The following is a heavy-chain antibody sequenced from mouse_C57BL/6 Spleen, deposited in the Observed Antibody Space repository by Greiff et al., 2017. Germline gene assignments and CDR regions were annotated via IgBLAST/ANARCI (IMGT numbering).Heavy chain of an antibody. Sequence: VQLQQSGAELVRPGASVKLSCTASGFNIKDDYMHWVKQRPEQGLEWIGWIDPENGDTEYASKFQGKATITADTSSNTAYLQLSSLTSEDTAVYYCTTDSNYFSWFAYWGQGTLVTVSA. CDR2: IDPENGDT. CDR1: GFNIKDDY. CDR3: TTDSNYFSWFAY. V-gene: IGHV14-4*01. J-gene: IGHJ3*01. D-gene: IGHD2-5*01.